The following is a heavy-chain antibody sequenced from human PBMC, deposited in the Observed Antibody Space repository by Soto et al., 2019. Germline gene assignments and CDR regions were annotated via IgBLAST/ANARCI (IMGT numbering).Heavy chain of an antibody. CDR2: IRWNSVSI. V-gene: IGHV3-9*01. CDR3: AKDMENGYNPYYYYGMDV. Sequence: GWSLRLACTSSVFNFSDYGMQWVRQGPGKGLEWVSSIRWNSVSIGYADSVKGRFTISRDNAKNSLYLQMNSLRAEDTALYYCAKDMENGYNPYYYYGMDVWGQGTTVTVSS. J-gene: IGHJ6*02. D-gene: IGHD3-10*01. CDR1: VFNFSDYG.